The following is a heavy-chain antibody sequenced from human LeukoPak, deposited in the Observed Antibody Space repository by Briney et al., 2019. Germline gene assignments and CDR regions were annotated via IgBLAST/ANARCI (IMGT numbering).Heavy chain of an antibody. CDR2: IYHSGST. CDR3: ASLTYYDFWSGYGGFDY. D-gene: IGHD3-3*01. J-gene: IGHJ4*02. Sequence: SETLSLTCAVSGVSISRGGYSWSWIRQPPGKGLEWIGYIYHSGSTNYNPSLKSRLTISVDTSNNQFSLRLSSVTAADTAVYYCASLTYYDFWSGYGGFDYWGQGTLVTVSS. CDR1: GVSISRGGYS. V-gene: IGHV4-30-4*07.